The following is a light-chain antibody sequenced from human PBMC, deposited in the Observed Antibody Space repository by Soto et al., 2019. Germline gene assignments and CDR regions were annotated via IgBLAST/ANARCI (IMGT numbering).Light chain of an antibody. Sequence: QSALTQPASVSGSPGQSITISCTGTSSDVGGYKYVSWYQHHPGKAPKLIIYDVTNRPSGVSNPFSGSKSGNTASLTISGLQPEAEADYYCSSYTTSNTRQIVFGTGTKVTVL. CDR1: SSDVGGYKY. J-gene: IGLJ1*01. CDR3: SSYTTSNTRQIV. V-gene: IGLV2-14*03. CDR2: DVT.